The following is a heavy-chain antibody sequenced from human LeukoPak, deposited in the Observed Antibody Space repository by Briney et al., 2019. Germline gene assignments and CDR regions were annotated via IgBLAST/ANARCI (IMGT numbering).Heavy chain of an antibody. Sequence: SETLSLTCAVSGASISSYYWSWIRQPAGKGLEWIGRIYTSGSTNYNPSLKSRVTMSVDTSKNQFSLKLSSVTAADTAVYYCARDVDTAMVTYGMDVWGQGTTVTVSS. V-gene: IGHV4-4*07. CDR2: IYTSGST. J-gene: IGHJ6*02. CDR1: GASISSYY. CDR3: ARDVDTAMVTYGMDV. D-gene: IGHD5-18*01.